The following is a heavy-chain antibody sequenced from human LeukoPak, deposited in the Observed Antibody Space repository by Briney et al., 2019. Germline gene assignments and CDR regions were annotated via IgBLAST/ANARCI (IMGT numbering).Heavy chain of an antibody. CDR1: GGSFSGYY. Sequence: PSETLSLTCAVYGGSFSGYYWSWIRQPPGKGLEWIGEINHSGSTNYNPSLKSRVTISVDTSKNQFSLKLTSVTAADTAVYYCARGYTYGDYYFDYWGQGTLVTVSS. J-gene: IGHJ4*02. V-gene: IGHV4-34*01. CDR2: INHSGST. D-gene: IGHD5-18*01. CDR3: ARGYTYGDYYFDY.